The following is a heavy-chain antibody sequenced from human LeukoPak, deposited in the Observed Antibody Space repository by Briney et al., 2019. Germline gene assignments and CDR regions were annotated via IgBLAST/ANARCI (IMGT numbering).Heavy chain of an antibody. V-gene: IGHV1-18*01. Sequence: ASVKVSCKASGYTFRNYGINWVRQAPGQGLEWMGWISGYNGNTNYAQKFQGRVTMTRNTSISTAYMELSSLRSEDTAVYYCARGIVGSSWFYRRDYWGQGTPVTVSS. CDR2: ISGYNGNT. CDR1: GYTFRNYG. CDR3: ARGIVGSSWFYRRDY. D-gene: IGHD6-13*01. J-gene: IGHJ4*02.